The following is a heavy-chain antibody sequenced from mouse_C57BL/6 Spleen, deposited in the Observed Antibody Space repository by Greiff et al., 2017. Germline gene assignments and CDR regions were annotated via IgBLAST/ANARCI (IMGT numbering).Heavy chain of an antibody. Sequence: EVKLVESGGGLVQPGGSLSLSCAASGFTFTDYYMSWVRQPPGKALEWLGFIRNKANGYTTAYSASVQGRFTISRDNSQSILYLQMNALRAEDSATDDCASLYYSNYDAMDYWGQGTSVTVSS. V-gene: IGHV7-3*01. CDR3: ASLYYSNYDAMDY. J-gene: IGHJ4*01. CDR1: GFTFTDYY. D-gene: IGHD2-5*01. CDR2: IRNKANGYTT.